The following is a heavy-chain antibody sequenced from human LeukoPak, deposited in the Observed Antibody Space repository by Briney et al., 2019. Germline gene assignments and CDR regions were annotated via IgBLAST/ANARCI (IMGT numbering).Heavy chain of an antibody. D-gene: IGHD3-10*01. J-gene: IGHJ4*02. CDR2: IYYSGST. CDR3: ARDYGSGSYLDY. Sequence: GSLRLSCAASEFSVGSNYMTWVRQAPGKGLEWIGSIYYSGSTYYNPSLKSRVTISVDTSKNQFSLKLSSVTAADTAVYYCARDYGSGSYLDYWGQGTLVTVSS. CDR1: EFSVGSNY. V-gene: IGHV4-39*07.